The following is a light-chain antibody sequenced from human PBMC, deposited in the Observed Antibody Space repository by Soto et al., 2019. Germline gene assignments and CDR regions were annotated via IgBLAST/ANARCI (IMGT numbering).Light chain of an antibody. Sequence: VLTQPPSASGTPGQRVTISCSGTSSNIGSNSANWYQQLPGTAPKLLIYSNNQRRSGVPDRFSGSKSGTSATLAISGLQSEDEADYYCTSWDDSLHGPLFGGGTKLTVL. CDR1: SSNIGSNS. V-gene: IGLV1-44*01. J-gene: IGLJ2*01. CDR2: SNN. CDR3: TSWDDSLHGPL.